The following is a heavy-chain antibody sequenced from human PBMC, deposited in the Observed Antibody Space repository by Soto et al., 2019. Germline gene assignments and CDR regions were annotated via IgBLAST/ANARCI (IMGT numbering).Heavy chain of an antibody. CDR1: GFTFSSYS. CDR3: ARDPQDYYYDSSGYRSFDY. V-gene: IGHV3-21*01. CDR2: ISSSSSYI. J-gene: IGHJ4*02. D-gene: IGHD3-22*01. Sequence: GGSLRLSCAASGFTFSSYSMNWVRQAPGKGLEWVSSISSSSSYIYYADSVKGRFTISRDNAKNSLYLQMNSLRAEDTAVYYCARDPQDYYYDSSGYRSFDYWGQGTLVTVS.